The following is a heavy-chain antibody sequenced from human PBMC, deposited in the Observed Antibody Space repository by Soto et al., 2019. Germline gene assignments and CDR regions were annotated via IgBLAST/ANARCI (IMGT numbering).Heavy chain of an antibody. V-gene: IGHV3-30*03. Sequence: QVQLVESGGDVVQPGRSLRLSCAASGFTFSSYGMHWVRQAPGKGLEWVAVISYDGSNQYYADSVKGRFTISRDNSKNTLYLQMNSLRAEDTAVYYCATDMSSFYYYGMDVWGQGTTVTVSS. D-gene: IGHD2-2*01. CDR1: GFTFSSYG. CDR2: ISYDGSNQ. J-gene: IGHJ6*02. CDR3: ATDMSSFYYYGMDV.